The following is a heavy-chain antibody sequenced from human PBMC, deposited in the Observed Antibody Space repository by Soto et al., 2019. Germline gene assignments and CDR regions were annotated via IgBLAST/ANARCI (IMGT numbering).Heavy chain of an antibody. V-gene: IGHV3-15*07. Sequence: EVQLVESGGGLVRPGESLRLSCAASGLTFTSAWINWVRQSPGKGLEWAGRIKSKTDGGTVDYGATVKGRFTISRDDSKNTAYLQMNSLRNDDTAVYYCTTAERCGSYLSYYWGQGTLVTVSS. CDR1: GLTFTSAW. D-gene: IGHD1-26*01. CDR3: TTAERCGSYLSYY. CDR2: IKSKTDGGTV. J-gene: IGHJ4*02.